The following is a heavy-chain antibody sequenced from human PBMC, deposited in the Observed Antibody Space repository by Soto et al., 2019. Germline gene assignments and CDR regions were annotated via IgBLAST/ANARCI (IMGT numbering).Heavy chain of an antibody. CDR2: INHSGST. J-gene: IGHJ6*02. Sequence: QVQLQQWGAGLLKPSETLSLTCAVYGGSFSGYYWSWIRQPPGKGLEWIGEINHSGSTNYNPSLKSRVTMSVDTSKSQFSMKLSSVTAADTAVYYCARGVRDRDSGGNFYYYYYGMDVWGQGTTVTVSS. CDR3: ARGVRDRDSGGNFYYYYYGMDV. CDR1: GGSFSGYY. V-gene: IGHV4-34*01. D-gene: IGHD2-21*02.